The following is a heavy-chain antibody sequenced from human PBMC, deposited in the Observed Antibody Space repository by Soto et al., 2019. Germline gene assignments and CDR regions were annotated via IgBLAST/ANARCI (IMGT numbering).Heavy chain of an antibody. D-gene: IGHD1-26*01. CDR2: IIPIFGTA. Sequence: ASVKVSCKASGGTFSGYAISWVRQAPGQGLEWMGGIIPIFGTANYAQKFQGRVSITADKSTSTAYMELSSLRSEDTAVYYCARDLRNSGSYYRWFDPWGQGTLVTVSS. CDR3: ARDLRNSGSYYRWFDP. CDR1: GGTFSGYA. V-gene: IGHV1-69*06. J-gene: IGHJ5*02.